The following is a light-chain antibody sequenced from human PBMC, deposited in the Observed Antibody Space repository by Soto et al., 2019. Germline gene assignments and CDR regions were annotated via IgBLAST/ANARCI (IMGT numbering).Light chain of an antibody. CDR3: QQYNNWPPMYT. CDR2: GAS. J-gene: IGKJ2*01. CDR1: QSVSSN. Sequence: EIVMTQSPATLSVSPGERATLSCRASQSVSSNLAWYQQKPGQAPRLLIYGASTRATGIPARFSGSESGTEFTLTINSLQSEDFAVYYCQQYNNWPPMYTFGQVNKLEIK. V-gene: IGKV3-15*01.